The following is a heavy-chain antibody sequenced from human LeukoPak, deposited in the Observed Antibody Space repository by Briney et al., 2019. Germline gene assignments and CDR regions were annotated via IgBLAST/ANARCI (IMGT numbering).Heavy chain of an antibody. J-gene: IGHJ3*02. V-gene: IGHV4-30-2*01. D-gene: IGHD1-14*01. CDR3: TTGNRNHRYTREGGAFDI. CDR2: IYDSGST. CDR1: GGSISSGGYA. Sequence: SETLSLTCAVSGGSISSGGYAWSWIRQPPGKGLEWIGYIYDSGSTYYNPSLKSRVTISLDRSKNQFSLKLSSVTAADTAVYYCTTGNRNHRYTREGGAFDIWGQGTMVTVSS.